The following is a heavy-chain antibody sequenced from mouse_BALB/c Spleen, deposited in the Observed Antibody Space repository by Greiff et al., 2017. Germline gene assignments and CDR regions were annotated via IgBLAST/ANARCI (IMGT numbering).Heavy chain of an antibody. D-gene: IGHD2-4*01. CDR3: ARAEITTLDY. CDR1: GFSLTSYG. Sequence: VKLMESGPGLVAPSQSLSITCTVSGFSLTSYGVHWVRQPPGKGLEWLGVIWAGGSTNYNSALMSRLSISKDNSKSQVFLKMNSLQTDDTAMYYCARAEITTLDYWGQGTTLTVSS. J-gene: IGHJ2*01. CDR2: IWAGGST. V-gene: IGHV2-9*02.